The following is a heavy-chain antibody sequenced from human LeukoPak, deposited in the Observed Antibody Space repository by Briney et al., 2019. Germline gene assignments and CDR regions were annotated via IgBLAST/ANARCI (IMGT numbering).Heavy chain of an antibody. V-gene: IGHV3-7*03. CDR1: GFTFSTYW. Sequence: GGSLRLSCAASGFTFSTYWMNWARQAPGKGLEWVASINPSGSVKYYVNSVKGRFTISRDNAKNSLYLQMSNLRAEDTAVYYCAKDVGKWESLHFFDYWGQGTLVTVSS. CDR3: AKDVGKWESLHFFDY. J-gene: IGHJ4*02. D-gene: IGHD1-26*01. CDR2: INPSGSVK.